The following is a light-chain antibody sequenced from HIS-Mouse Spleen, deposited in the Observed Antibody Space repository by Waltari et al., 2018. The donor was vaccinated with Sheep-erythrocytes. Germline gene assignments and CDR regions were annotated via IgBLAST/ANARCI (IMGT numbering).Light chain of an antibody. J-gene: IGKJ2*01. V-gene: IGKV1-33*01. CDR2: DAS. CDR1: QDISNY. CDR3: QQYDNLFVT. Sequence: DIQMTQSPSSLSASVGDRVTITCQASQDISNYLNWYQQKPGKAPKLLIYDASNLETGVPSRFSGSGSGTDFTFTISSLQPEDIATYYCQQYDNLFVTLGQGTKLEIK.